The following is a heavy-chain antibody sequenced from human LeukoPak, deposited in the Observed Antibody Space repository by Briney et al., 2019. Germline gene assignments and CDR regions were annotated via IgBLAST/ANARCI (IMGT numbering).Heavy chain of an antibody. CDR3: ARDKLVTYYYGSGSHDAD. CDR1: GGTFSSYA. V-gene: IGHV1-69*05. J-gene: IGHJ4*02. D-gene: IGHD3-10*01. Sequence: SVKVSCKASGGTFSSYAISWVRQAPGQGLEWMGRIIPIFGTANYAQKFQGRVTITTDESTSTAYMELSSLRSEDTAEYYCARDKLVTYYYGSGSHDADWGQGTLVTVSS. CDR2: IIPIFGTA.